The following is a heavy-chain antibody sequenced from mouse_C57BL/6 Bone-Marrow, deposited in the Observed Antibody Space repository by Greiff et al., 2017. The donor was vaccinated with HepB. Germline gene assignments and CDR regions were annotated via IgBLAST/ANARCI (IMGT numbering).Heavy chain of an antibody. CDR2: IRNKANGYTT. V-gene: IGHV7-3*01. CDR1: GFTFTDYY. Sequence: EVKLMESGGGLVQPGGSLSLSCAASGFTFTDYYMSWVRQPPGKALEWLGFIRNKANGYTTEYSASVKGRFTISRDNSQSIHYLQMNALRAEDSATYYCARSLYSNLYAMDYWGQGTSVTVSS. D-gene: IGHD2-5*01. J-gene: IGHJ4*01. CDR3: ARSLYSNLYAMDY.